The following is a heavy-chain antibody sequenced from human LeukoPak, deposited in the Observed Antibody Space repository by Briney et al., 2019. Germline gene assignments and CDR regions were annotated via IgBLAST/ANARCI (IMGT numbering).Heavy chain of an antibody. CDR3: ARAASGDYDFWSGDYYMDV. Sequence: GGSLRLSCAASGFTFSDYYMSLIRQAPGKGLEWVSYISSSGSTIYYADSVKGRFTISRDNAKNSLYLQMNSLRAEDTAVYYCARAASGDYDFWSGDYYMDVWGKGTTVTVSS. CDR1: GFTFSDYY. J-gene: IGHJ6*03. CDR2: ISSSGSTI. D-gene: IGHD3-3*01. V-gene: IGHV3-11*04.